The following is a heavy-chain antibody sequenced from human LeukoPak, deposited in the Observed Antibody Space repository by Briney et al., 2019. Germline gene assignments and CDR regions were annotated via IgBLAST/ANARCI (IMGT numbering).Heavy chain of an antibody. D-gene: IGHD5-12*01. CDR3: ARHTDYLGYFQH. CDR2: IYYSGRT. V-gene: IGHV4-59*08. Sequence: SETLSLTCTVSGGSISSYYWSWIRQPPGKGLEWIGYIYYSGRTKYNPSLKSRVTISVDTSKNKFSLKLSSVAAADTAVYYCARHTDYLGYFQHWGQGTLVTVSS. J-gene: IGHJ1*01. CDR1: GGSISSYY.